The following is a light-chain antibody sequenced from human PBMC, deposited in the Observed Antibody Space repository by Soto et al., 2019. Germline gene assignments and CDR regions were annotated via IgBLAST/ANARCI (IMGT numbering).Light chain of an antibody. Sequence: QSALTQPASVSGSPGQSITISCTGTSSDVGGYNYVSWYQHHPGKAPKLIIFEVSHRPSGVSNRFSGSKSGNTASLTISGLQTEDEADYYSTSYTRTRILLFGGGTKLTFL. CDR3: TSYTRTRILL. CDR1: SSDVGGYNY. J-gene: IGLJ2*01. CDR2: EVS. V-gene: IGLV2-14*01.